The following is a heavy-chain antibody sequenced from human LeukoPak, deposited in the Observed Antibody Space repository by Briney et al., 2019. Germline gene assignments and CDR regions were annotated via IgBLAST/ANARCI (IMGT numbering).Heavy chain of an antibody. CDR2: ISYDGSNK. V-gene: IGHV3-30-3*01. CDR3: ARDRDSANWFDP. J-gene: IGHJ5*02. CDR1: GFTLSSYA. D-gene: IGHD2-21*01. Sequence: GRSLRLSCAASGFTLSSYAMHWVRQAPGKGLEWVAVISYDGSNKYYADSVKGRFTISRDNSKNTLYLQMNSLRAEDTAVYYCARDRDSANWFDPWGQGTLVTVSS.